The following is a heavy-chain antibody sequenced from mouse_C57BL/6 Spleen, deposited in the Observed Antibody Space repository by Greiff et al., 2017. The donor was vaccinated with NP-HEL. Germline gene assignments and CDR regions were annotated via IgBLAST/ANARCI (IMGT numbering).Heavy chain of an antibody. CDR3: TRIEVYYGNFFDY. Sequence: VQLQQSGAELVRPGASVTLSCKASGYTFTDYEMHWVKQTPVHGLEWIGAIDPETGGTAYNQKFKGKAILTADKSSSTAYMELRSLTSEDSAVYYCTRIEVYYGNFFDYWGQGTTLTVSS. CDR1: GYTFTDYE. CDR2: IDPETGGT. D-gene: IGHD2-1*01. V-gene: IGHV1-15*01. J-gene: IGHJ2*01.